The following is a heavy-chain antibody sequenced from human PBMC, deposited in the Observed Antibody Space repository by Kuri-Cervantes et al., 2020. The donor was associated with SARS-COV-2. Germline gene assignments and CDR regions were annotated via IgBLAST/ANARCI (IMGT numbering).Heavy chain of an antibody. CDR2: ISGSGGST. CDR1: GFTFSSYA. D-gene: IGHD3-16*02. J-gene: IGHJ3*02. CDR3: TTGYYDYVWGSYRPDAFDI. V-gene: IGHV3-23*01. Sequence: GESLKISCAASGFTFSSYAMSWVRQAPGKGLEWVSAISGSGGSTYYADSVKGRFTISRDNSKNTLYLQMNSLRAEDTAVYYCTTGYYDYVWGSYRPDAFDIWGQGTMVTVSS.